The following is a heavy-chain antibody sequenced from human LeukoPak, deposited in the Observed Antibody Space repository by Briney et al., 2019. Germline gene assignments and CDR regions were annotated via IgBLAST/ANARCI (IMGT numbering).Heavy chain of an antibody. CDR2: ISSSSSYI. D-gene: IGHD6-19*01. CDR3: AREIAVAGIDYYYYMDV. Sequence: GGSLRLSCAPSGLTFSSYSMKWVRHAPGKGREWVSYISSSSSYIYYADSVKGRFTISRDNAKNSLYLQMNSLRAEDTAVYYCAREIAVAGIDYYYYMDVWGKGTTVTVSS. J-gene: IGHJ6*03. V-gene: IGHV3-21*05. CDR1: GLTFSSYS.